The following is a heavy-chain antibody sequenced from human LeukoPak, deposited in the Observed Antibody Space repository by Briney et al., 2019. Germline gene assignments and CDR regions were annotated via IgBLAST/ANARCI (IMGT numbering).Heavy chain of an antibody. D-gene: IGHD3-10*01. CDR2: INPSGGST. CDR1: GYTFTSYY. Sequence: ASVKVSCKASGYTFTSYYMHWVRQAPGQGLEWMGIINPSGGSTSYAQKFQGRVTMTRDMSTSTVYMELSSLRSEDTAVYYCARERRGVIIKWDFDYWGQGTLVTVSS. V-gene: IGHV1-46*03. J-gene: IGHJ4*02. CDR3: ARERRGVIIKWDFDY.